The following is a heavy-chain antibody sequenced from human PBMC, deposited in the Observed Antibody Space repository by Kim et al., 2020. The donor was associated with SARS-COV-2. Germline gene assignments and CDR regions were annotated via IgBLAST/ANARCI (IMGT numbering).Heavy chain of an antibody. CDR3: ARGGGSGSYYNGDLYYFDY. J-gene: IGHJ4*02. CDR1: GFTFNSYG. D-gene: IGHD3-10*01. CDR2: IWNDGSNK. Sequence: GGSLRLSCVASGFTFNSYGIHWVRQAPGKGLEWVAVIWNDGSNKYYGDSVKGRFTISRDNSKNTLYLQMNSLRAEDTAVYYCARGGGSGSYYNGDLYYFDYWGQGILVTVSS. V-gene: IGHV3-33*01.